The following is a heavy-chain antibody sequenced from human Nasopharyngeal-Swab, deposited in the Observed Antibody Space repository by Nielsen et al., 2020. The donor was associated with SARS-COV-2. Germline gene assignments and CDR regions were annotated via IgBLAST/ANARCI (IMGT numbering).Heavy chain of an antibody. D-gene: IGHD2-15*01. Sequence: WIRQPPGKALEWLAHIFSNDEKSYSTSLKSRLTISKDTSKSQVVLTMTNMDPVDTATYCCARLMGDIVVVVAALEYYYYYGMDVWGQGTTVTVSS. V-gene: IGHV2-26*01. CDR2: IFSNDEK. CDR3: ARLMGDIVVVVAALEYYYYYGMDV. J-gene: IGHJ6*02.